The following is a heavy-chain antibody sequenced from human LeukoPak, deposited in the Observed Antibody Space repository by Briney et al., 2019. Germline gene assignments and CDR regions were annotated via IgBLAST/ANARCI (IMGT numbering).Heavy chain of an antibody. CDR2: ISYDGSNK. CDR1: GFTFSSYA. Sequence: QVQLVESGGDVVQPGRSLRLSCAASGFTFSSYAMHWVRQAPGKGLEWVAVISYDGSNKYYADSVKGRFTISRDNSKNTLYLQMNSLRDEDTAVYYCARSYSSGWYYFDYWGQGTLVTVSS. V-gene: IGHV3-30-3*01. J-gene: IGHJ4*02. CDR3: ARSYSSGWYYFDY. D-gene: IGHD6-19*01.